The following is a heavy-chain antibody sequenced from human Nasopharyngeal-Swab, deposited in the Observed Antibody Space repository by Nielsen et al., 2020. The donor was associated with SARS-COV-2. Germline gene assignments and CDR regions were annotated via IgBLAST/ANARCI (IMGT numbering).Heavy chain of an antibody. CDR1: GFTFSDYY. CDR2: ISSSGSTI. J-gene: IGHJ4*02. Sequence: GESLKISCAASGFTFSDYYMNWIRQAPGKGLEWVSYISSSGSTIYYADSVKGRFTISRDNAKNSLYLQMNSLRAEDTAVYYCARGASGIAVFYFDYWGQGTLVTVSS. V-gene: IGHV3-11*04. CDR3: ARGASGIAVFYFDY. D-gene: IGHD6-19*01.